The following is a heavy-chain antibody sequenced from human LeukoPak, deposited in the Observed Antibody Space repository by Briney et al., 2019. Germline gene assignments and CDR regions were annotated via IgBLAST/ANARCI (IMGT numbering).Heavy chain of an antibody. V-gene: IGHV4-59*01. J-gene: IGHJ4*02. D-gene: IGHD5-24*01. CDR1: GDSMTSYY. Sequence: SETLSLTCTVSGDSMTSYYWSWIRPPPGKGLECIGYVFSSGSANYNPSLKSRATISVDTSKNQFSLKLNSVTAADTAVYYCAGGPTIVKYYFGFWGQGTLVTVSS. CDR2: VFSSGSA. CDR3: AGGPTIVKYYFGF.